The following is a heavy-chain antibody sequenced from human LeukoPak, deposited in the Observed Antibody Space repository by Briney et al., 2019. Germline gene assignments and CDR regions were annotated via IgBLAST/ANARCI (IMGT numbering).Heavy chain of an antibody. D-gene: IGHD3-16*01. CDR1: GFTFSSYG. V-gene: IGHV3-30*02. CDR2: IWYDGSQK. Sequence: PGGSLRLSCAASGFTFSSYGMHWVRQAPGKGLEWVAVIWYDGSQKYYADSVKGRFTISRDNSKNTLYLQMNSLRAEDTAVYYCAKRSLEVSEFGYWGQGTLVTVSS. CDR3: AKRSLEVSEFGY. J-gene: IGHJ4*02.